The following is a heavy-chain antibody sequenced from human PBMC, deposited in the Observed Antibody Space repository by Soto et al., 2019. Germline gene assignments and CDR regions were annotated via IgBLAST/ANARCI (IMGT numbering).Heavy chain of an antibody. J-gene: IGHJ6*02. Sequence: GASVKVSCKASGYTFTSYGISWGGQAPGQGVEGMGWINPYSGDTNYAQKLQGRVTMTTDTSISTAYMELSRLRSDDTAVYYCARDLNYYDSSGFYPAALMDVWGQGTTVTVSS. CDR1: GYTFTSYG. V-gene: IGHV1-18*01. D-gene: IGHD3-22*01. CDR2: INPYSGDT. CDR3: ARDLNYYDSSGFYPAALMDV.